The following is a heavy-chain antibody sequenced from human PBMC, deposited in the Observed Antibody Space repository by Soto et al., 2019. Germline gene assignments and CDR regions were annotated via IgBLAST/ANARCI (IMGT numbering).Heavy chain of an antibody. J-gene: IGHJ4*02. CDR2: VSGSGSNT. CDR3: AKIITADGTGY. V-gene: IGHV3-23*01. D-gene: IGHD6-13*01. Sequence: PGGSLRLSCAASGFTFSSYAMSWVRQAPGKGLEWASAVSGSGSNTYYADSVKGRFTISRDNSKNTLYLQMNSLRAEDTAVYYCAKIITADGTGYWGQGTLVTVSS. CDR1: GFTFSSYA.